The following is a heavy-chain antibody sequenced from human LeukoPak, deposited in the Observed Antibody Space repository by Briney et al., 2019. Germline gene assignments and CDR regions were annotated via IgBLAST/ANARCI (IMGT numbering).Heavy chain of an antibody. J-gene: IGHJ4*02. CDR3: ARAFYDTWSGFSEYYFAY. CDR2: ISYDGSNK. D-gene: IGHD3-3*01. CDR1: GFTFSSYA. V-gene: IGHV3-30-3*01. Sequence: PGGSLRLSCAASGFTFSSYAMHWVRQAPGKGLEWMAVISYDGSNKYYADSVKGRFTISRDNAKKSLYLQMNSLRAEDTAVYYCARAFYDTWSGFSEYYFAYWGQGTLVTVSS.